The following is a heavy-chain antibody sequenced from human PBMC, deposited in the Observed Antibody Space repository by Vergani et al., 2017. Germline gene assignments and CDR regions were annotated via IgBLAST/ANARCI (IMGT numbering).Heavy chain of an antibody. D-gene: IGHD2-2*02. CDR1: GGSISSSSYY. CDR3: ARERLGYCSSTSCYSGWFDP. CDR2: IYYSGST. J-gene: IGHJ5*02. V-gene: IGHV4-39*07. Sequence: QLQLQESGPGLVKPSETLSLTCTVSGGSISSSSYYWGWISQPPGQGLEWIGSIYYSGSTYYNPSLKSRVTISVDTSKNQFSLKLSSVTAADTAVYYCARERLGYCSSTSCYSGWFDPWGLGTLVTVSS.